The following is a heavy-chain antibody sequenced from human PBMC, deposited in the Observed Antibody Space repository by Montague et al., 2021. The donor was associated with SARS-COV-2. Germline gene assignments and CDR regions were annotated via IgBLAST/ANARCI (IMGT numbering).Heavy chain of an antibody. Sequence: PALVKPTQTLTLTCTFSGFSLSTSGVGVGWIRQPPGKALEWLALIYWDDDKRYSPSLKSRLTITKDTSKNQVVLTMTNMDPVDTATYYCARIRVVIGSNYVDPWGQGTLVTVSS. CDR3: ARIRVVIGSNYVDP. CDR2: IYWDDDK. D-gene: IGHD3-3*01. V-gene: IGHV2-5*02. J-gene: IGHJ5*02. CDR1: GFSLSTSGVG.